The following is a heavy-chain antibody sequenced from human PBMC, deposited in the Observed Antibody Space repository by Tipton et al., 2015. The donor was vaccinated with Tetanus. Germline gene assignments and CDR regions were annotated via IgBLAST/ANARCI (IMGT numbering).Heavy chain of an antibody. D-gene: IGHD5-18*01. J-gene: IGHJ4*02. Sequence: QLVQSGPEVKKPGASVKASCKVSGYTLTELSMHWVRQAPGKGLEWMGGFDPEDGETIYAQKFQGRVTMTEDTSTDTAYMELSSLRSEDTAVYYCATVPSTWIQLWPSNWGQGTLVTVSS. V-gene: IGHV1-24*01. CDR3: ATVPSTWIQLWPSN. CDR2: FDPEDGET. CDR1: GYTLTELS.